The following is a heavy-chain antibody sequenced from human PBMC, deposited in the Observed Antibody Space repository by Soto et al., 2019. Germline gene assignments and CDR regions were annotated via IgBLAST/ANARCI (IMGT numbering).Heavy chain of an antibody. D-gene: IGHD3-3*01. Sequence: QVQVVQSGTEVKKPGASVKVSCKASGYTFIDYYMHWVRQAPGQGLEWMGWINPKSGGTNYAQKFQGRVTMTRDTSISTPYMELTRLRSDDTAIYYCARGGVTIFGVVDNWGQGTLVTVSP. CDR1: GYTFIDYY. CDR2: INPKSGGT. CDR3: ARGGVTIFGVVDN. V-gene: IGHV1-2*02. J-gene: IGHJ4*02.